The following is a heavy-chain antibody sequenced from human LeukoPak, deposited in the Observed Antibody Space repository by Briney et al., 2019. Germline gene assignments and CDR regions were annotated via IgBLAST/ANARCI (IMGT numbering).Heavy chain of an antibody. CDR3: ARGTVATADAFDI. V-gene: IGHV3-21*01. CDR2: ISSSSSYI. J-gene: IGHJ3*02. D-gene: IGHD5-12*01. CDR1: GFTFSSYA. Sequence: PGRSLRLSCAASGFTFSSYAMHWVRQAPGKGLEWVSSISSSSSYIYYADSVKGRFTISRDNAKNSLYLQMNSLRAEDTAVYYCARGTVATADAFDIWGQGTMVTVSS.